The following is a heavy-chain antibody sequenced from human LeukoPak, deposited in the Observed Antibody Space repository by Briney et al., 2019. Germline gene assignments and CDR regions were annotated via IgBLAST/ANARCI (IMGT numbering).Heavy chain of an antibody. D-gene: IGHD2-2*01. CDR2: IYYSGST. CDR3: ARARCPSCTLDY. J-gene: IGHJ4*02. V-gene: IGHV4-59*01. Sequence: SETLSLTCAVSGGSISSYYWNWIRQPPGKGREWIGYIYYSGSTNYNPSLKSRVTISVDTSKNQFSLKLSSVTAADTAVYYCARARCPSCTLDYWGQGTLVTVSS. CDR1: GGSISSYY.